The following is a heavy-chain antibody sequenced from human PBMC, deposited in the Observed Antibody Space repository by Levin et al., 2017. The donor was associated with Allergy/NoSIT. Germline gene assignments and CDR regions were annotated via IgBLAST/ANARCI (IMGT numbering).Heavy chain of an antibody. Sequence: GGSLRLSCVASGFTFSNHAMHWVRQAPGKGLEWVAVISYDGNNKYYGDFVKGRFTISRDNSNNTVYVQMNRLRVEDTAVYYCAKGGYCSTVSCQDAFDIWGQGTTVTVSA. D-gene: IGHD2-2*01. V-gene: IGHV3-30*18. CDR3: AKGGYCSTVSCQDAFDI. CDR2: ISYDGNNK. J-gene: IGHJ3*02. CDR1: GFTFSNHA.